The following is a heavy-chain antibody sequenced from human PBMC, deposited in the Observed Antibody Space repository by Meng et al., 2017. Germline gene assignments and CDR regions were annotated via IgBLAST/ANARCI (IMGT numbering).Heavy chain of an antibody. Sequence: VQFVQSGAELKTPGSSWKVSCKASGCTFSSYALSWVLQAPGQGLEWMGGIIPIFGTANYAQKFQGRVTITADESTRTAYMELSSLRSEDTAVYYCVSNDGTGDRTGGDYWGQGTLVTVSS. CDR3: VSNDGTGDRTGGDY. V-gene: IGHV1-69*01. CDR1: GCTFSSYA. J-gene: IGHJ4*02. D-gene: IGHD7-27*01. CDR2: IIPIFGTA.